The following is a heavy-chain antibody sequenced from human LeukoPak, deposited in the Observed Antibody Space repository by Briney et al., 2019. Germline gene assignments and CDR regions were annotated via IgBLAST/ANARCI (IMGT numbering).Heavy chain of an antibody. D-gene: IGHD6-19*01. CDR2: INPNSGGT. CDR1: GYTLTGYY. V-gene: IGHV1-2*02. CDR3: ARTDSSGWTPFDY. Sequence: ASVKVSCKASGYTLTGYYMHWVRQAPGQGLEWMGWINPNSGGTNYAQKFQGRVTMTRDTSISTAYMELSRLRSDDTAVYYCARTDSSGWTPFDYWGQGTLVTVSS. J-gene: IGHJ4*02.